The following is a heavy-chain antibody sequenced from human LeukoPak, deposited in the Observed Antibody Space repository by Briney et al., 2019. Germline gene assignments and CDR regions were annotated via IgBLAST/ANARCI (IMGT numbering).Heavy chain of an antibody. J-gene: IGHJ6*03. D-gene: IGHD3-22*01. V-gene: IGHV1-8*03. CDR2: MYPNSGNT. Sequence: ASVKVSCKASGYTFSSYDINWVRQATGQGLEWMGWMYPNSGNTGYAQKFQGRVTITRNTSISTAYMELSSLRSEDTAVYYCAITTPYYYYYMDVWGKGTTVTVSS. CDR3: AITTPYYYYYMDV. CDR1: GYTFSSYD.